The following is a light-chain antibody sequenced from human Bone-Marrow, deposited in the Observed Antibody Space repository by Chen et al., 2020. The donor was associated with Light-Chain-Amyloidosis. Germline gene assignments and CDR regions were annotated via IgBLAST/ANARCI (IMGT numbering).Light chain of an antibody. CDR3: EEDYSYPYT. Sequence: DIQMTQSPSTLSASVGDSVTITCRAGQNINRWMAWYQQKPGKPPNLLIYDASTLEGGVASRFSGSDSGTGFTLSSSGLQPGDFASYYCEEDYSYPYTVGPGTKLAIK. CDR1: QNINRW. V-gene: IGKV1-5*01. CDR2: DAS. J-gene: IGKJ2*01.